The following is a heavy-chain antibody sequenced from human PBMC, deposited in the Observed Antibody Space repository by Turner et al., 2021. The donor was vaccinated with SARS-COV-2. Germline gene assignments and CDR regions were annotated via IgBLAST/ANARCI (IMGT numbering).Heavy chain of an antibody. Sequence: QVTLRESGPALVKPTQTLTLTCTFSGFSLSTSGMCVSWIRQPPGKALEWRARIGWDDDKYYSTSLKTRPTISKDTSKNQVVLTMTNMDPVDTATYYCARIPPSLAIDYWGQGTLVTVSS. CDR1: GFSLSTSGMC. D-gene: IGHD1-1*01. CDR2: IGWDDDK. V-gene: IGHV2-70*15. CDR3: ARIPPSLAIDY. J-gene: IGHJ4*02.